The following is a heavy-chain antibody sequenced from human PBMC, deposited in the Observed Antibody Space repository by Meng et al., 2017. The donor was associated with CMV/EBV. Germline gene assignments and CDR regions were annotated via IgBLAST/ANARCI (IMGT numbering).Heavy chain of an antibody. CDR1: GFTFSSYW. J-gene: IGHJ4*02. CDR2: INSDGSST. Sequence: GESLKISCAASGFTFSSYWMHWVRQAPEKGLVWVSRINSDGSSTNYADSVKGRFTISRDNAKNTLYLQMNSLRAEDTAVYYCARRQTSGSYGTFDHWGQGTLVTVS. V-gene: IGHV3-74*01. D-gene: IGHD1-26*01. CDR3: ARRQTSGSYGTFDH.